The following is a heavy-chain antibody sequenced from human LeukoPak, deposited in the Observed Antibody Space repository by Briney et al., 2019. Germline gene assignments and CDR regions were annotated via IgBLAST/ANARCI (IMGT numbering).Heavy chain of an antibody. CDR2: ISPDGNEM. V-gene: IGHV3-30-3*01. D-gene: IGHD1-26*01. CDR1: GFTFRRYI. Sequence: GGSLRLSCTVSGFTFRRYIMHWVRQAPAKGLEWVASISPDGNEMYHADSVKGRFTISRGNVKNSLYLQMNSLRGEDTAVYYCARVARAKYDIWGQGTMVTVSS. J-gene: IGHJ3*02. CDR3: ARVARAKYDI.